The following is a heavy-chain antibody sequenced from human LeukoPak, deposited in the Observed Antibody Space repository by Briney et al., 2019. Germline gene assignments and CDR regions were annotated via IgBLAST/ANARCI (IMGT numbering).Heavy chain of an antibody. Sequence: GGSLRLSCAASGFIFKNYWMSWVRQAPGKGLEWVSYISNTGSVTYYADSVKGRFTISRDNARNSLFLQMNSLRAEDTGVYYCTVVPMGWGQGTLVTVSS. CDR3: TVVPMG. D-gene: IGHD4-23*01. V-gene: IGHV3-48*04. J-gene: IGHJ4*02. CDR1: GFIFKNYW. CDR2: ISNTGSVT.